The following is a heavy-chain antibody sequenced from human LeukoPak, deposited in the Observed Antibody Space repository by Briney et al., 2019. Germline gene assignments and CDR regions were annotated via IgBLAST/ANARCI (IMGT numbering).Heavy chain of an antibody. J-gene: IGHJ4*02. V-gene: IGHV3-23*01. CDR2: ISGSGGST. CDR1: GFTFSSYA. CDR3: ARDSSSVVAASLGY. D-gene: IGHD2-15*01. Sequence: PGGSLRLSCAASGFTFSSYAMSWVRQAPGKGLEWVSAISGSGGSTYYADSVKGRFTISRDNSKNTLYLQMNSLRAEDTAVYYCARDSSSVVAASLGYWGQGTLVTVS.